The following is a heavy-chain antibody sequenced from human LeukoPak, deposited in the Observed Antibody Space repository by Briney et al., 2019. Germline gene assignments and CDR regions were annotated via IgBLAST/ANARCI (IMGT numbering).Heavy chain of an antibody. CDR2: ISSSSSYI. V-gene: IGHV3-21*01. Sequence: GGSLRLSCAASGFTFSSYSMNWVRQAPGKGLEWVSSISSSSSYIYYADSVKGRFTISRDNAKNSLYLQMNSLRAEDTAVYYCARDRCSGGSCYSDWFDPWGQGTLVTVSS. CDR1: GFTFSSYS. CDR3: ARDRCSGGSCYSDWFDP. D-gene: IGHD2-15*01. J-gene: IGHJ5*02.